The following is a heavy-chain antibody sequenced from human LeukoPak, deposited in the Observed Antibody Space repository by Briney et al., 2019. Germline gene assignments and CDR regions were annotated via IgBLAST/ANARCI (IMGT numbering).Heavy chain of an antibody. Sequence: GVSVNVSCKASGYTFTGYYMQWVRQAPRQGLEWMGWISAYNGNTNYAQKLQGRVTMTTDTSTSTAYMELRSLRSDDTAAYYCARIEKGYSSSSDSPYYNYMDVWGKGTTVTVSS. V-gene: IGHV1-18*04. CDR3: ARIEKGYSSSSDSPYYNYMDV. CDR1: GYTFTGYY. D-gene: IGHD6-6*01. J-gene: IGHJ6*03. CDR2: ISAYNGNT.